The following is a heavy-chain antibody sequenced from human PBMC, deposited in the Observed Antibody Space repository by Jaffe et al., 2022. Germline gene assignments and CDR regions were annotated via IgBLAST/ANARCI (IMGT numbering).Heavy chain of an antibody. CDR3: ARGKGIAAAGAFDY. CDR2: IYTSGST. V-gene: IGHV4-61*02. CDR1: GGSISSGSYY. J-gene: IGHJ4*02. D-gene: IGHD6-13*01. Sequence: QVQLQESGPGLVKPSQTLSLTCTVSGGSISSGSYYWSWIRQPAGKGLEWIGRIYTSGSTNYNPSLKSRVTISVDTSKNQFSLKLSSVTAADTAVYYCARGKGIAAAGAFDYWGQGTLVTVSS.